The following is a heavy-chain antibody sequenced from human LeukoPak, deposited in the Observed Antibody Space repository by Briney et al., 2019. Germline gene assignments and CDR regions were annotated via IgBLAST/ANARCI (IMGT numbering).Heavy chain of an antibody. Sequence: GGSLRLSCAASGFTFSSYAMSWVRQAPGKGLELVSDISDSGGLTYYADSVKGRFTISRDNSKNTLYLQMNSLRAEDTAVYYCAKDRGDSGRYYYMDVWGKGTAVTVSS. CDR2: ISDSGGLT. J-gene: IGHJ6*03. CDR1: GFTFSSYA. D-gene: IGHD2-21*01. CDR3: AKDRGDSGRYYYMDV. V-gene: IGHV3-23*01.